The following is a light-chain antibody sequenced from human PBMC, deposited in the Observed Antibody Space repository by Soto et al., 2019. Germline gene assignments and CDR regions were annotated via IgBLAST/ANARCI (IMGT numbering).Light chain of an antibody. CDR1: QTISSW. V-gene: IGKV1-5*02. CDR2: DAS. J-gene: IGKJ1*01. CDR3: QQYNSYSEA. Sequence: TQSPGTLSLSPGERATLFCRASQTISSWLSWYQHQPGKAPKLLIYDASSLESGVPSRFSGSGSGTEFTLTISSLQPDDFATYYCQQYNSYSEAFGQGTKVDI.